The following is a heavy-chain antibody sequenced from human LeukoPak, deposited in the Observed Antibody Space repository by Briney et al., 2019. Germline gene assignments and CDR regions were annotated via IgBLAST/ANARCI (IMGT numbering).Heavy chain of an antibody. J-gene: IGHJ4*02. Sequence: SETLSLTCAVYGGSFSGYYWSWIRQPPGKGLEWIGEINHSGSTNYNPSLKSRVTISVDTSKNQFSLKLSSVTAADTAVYYCARGHLWELRGFYFDYWGQGTLVTVSS. D-gene: IGHD1-26*01. CDR1: GGSFSGYY. V-gene: IGHV4-34*01. CDR3: ARGHLWELRGFYFDY. CDR2: INHSGST.